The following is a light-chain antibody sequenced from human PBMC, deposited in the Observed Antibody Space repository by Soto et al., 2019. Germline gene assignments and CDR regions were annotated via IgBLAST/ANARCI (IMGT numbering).Light chain of an antibody. V-gene: IGKV1-39*01. Sequence: DIQMTQSPSSLSASVGDRVTITCRASQSISSYFNWYQQKPGKAPKLLIYAASSLQSGVPSRFSGSGSRTDFTLTISSLQPEDFATYYCQQSYSTPVTFGQGTKLEIK. CDR3: QQSYSTPVT. CDR1: QSISSY. J-gene: IGKJ2*01. CDR2: AAS.